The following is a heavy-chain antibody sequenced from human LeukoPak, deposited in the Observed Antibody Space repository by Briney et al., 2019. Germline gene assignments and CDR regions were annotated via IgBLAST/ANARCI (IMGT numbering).Heavy chain of an antibody. CDR2: ISSSGSTI. V-gene: IGHV3-48*03. J-gene: IGHJ4*02. Sequence: GGSLRLSCAASGFTFSSYEMNWVRQAPGKGLEWVSYISSSGSTIYYADSVKGRFTISRDNAKNSLYLQMNSLRAEDTAVYYCARDWDRWEPTTEIPGYWGQGTLVTVSS. CDR1: GFTFSSYE. D-gene: IGHD1-26*01. CDR3: ARDWDRWEPTTEIPGY.